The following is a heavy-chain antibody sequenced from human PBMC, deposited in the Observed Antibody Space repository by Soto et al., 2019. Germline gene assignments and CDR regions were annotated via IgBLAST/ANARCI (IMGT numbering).Heavy chain of an antibody. Sequence: SETLSLTCTVSGGSVSSGTYYWSWIRQPPGQGLEWIAYIYYSGSTTYNPSLKSRVTMSIVTSKNQFSLKLNSVTAADTAVYYCARASGNYYAWFDPWGQGTLVTVSS. V-gene: IGHV4-61*01. CDR2: IYYSGST. D-gene: IGHD1-26*01. J-gene: IGHJ5*02. CDR1: GGSVSSGTYY. CDR3: ARASGNYYAWFDP.